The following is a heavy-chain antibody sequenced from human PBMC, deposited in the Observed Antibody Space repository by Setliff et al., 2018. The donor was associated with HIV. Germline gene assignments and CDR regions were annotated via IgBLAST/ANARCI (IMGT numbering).Heavy chain of an antibody. CDR1: GDTFSNYA. CDR3: ARAQTAHAEYFHH. Sequence: SVKVSCKASGDTFSNYAISWVRQAPGQGLEWMGGIIPIFGTANYAQKFEGRVTITADKSTSTAYMELSSLRSEDTAVYYCARAQTAHAEYFHHWGQGTLVTVSS. V-gene: IGHV1-69*06. D-gene: IGHD6-25*01. J-gene: IGHJ1*01. CDR2: IIPIFGTA.